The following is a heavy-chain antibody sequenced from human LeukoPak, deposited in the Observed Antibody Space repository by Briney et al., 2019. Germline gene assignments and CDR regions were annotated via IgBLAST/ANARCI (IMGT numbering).Heavy chain of an antibody. CDR1: GFSLTSYA. J-gene: IGHJ6*02. CDR3: AKDLSSAITSALVLDV. D-gene: IGHD3-22*01. CDR2: ITWNRDNI. Sequence: GGSLRLSCAPSGFSLTSYAMTWVRQAPGEGLEWVSGITWNRDNIGYGDSVKGRFTISRDNVKNVLYLQMTSLRPEDTALYYCAKDLSSAITSALVLDVWGQGTTVIVSS. V-gene: IGHV3-9*01.